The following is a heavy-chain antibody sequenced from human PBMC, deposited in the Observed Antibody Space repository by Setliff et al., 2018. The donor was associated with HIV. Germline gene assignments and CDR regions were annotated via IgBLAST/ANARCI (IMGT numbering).Heavy chain of an antibody. D-gene: IGHD3-9*01. CDR1: GFTFSTYW. Sequence: GGSLRLSCAASGFTFSTYWMTWVRQAPGKGLEWVANIKEDGSQKYYADSVKGRFTISRDNAENSLFLQMNSLRAEDTAVYYCARDLEWGLVMSYGMDVWGQGTTVTVSS. CDR2: IKEDGSQK. CDR3: ARDLEWGLVMSYGMDV. J-gene: IGHJ6*02. V-gene: IGHV3-7*01.